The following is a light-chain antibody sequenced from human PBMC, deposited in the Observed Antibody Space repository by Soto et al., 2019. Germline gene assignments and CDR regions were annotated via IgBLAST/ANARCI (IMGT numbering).Light chain of an antibody. CDR1: QGISNY. J-gene: IGKJ3*01. V-gene: IGKV1-27*01. Sequence: DIQMTQSPSSPSASVGDSVTITCRASQGISNYLAWYQQKPGKVPKLLIYAASTLQSGVPSRFSCSGSGTDFTLTISGLQPEDVATYYCQKYNSAPLTFGPGTKVDIK. CDR2: AAS. CDR3: QKYNSAPLT.